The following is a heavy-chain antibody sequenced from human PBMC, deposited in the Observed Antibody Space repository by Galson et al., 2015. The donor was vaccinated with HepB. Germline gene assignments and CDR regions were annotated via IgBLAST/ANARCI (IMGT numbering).Heavy chain of an antibody. CDR1: GYTFTSYY. CDR3: ARGTPYDFWSGYPEYYYYYYGMDV. J-gene: IGHJ6*02. V-gene: IGHV1-46*01. CDR2: INPSGGST. D-gene: IGHD3-3*01. Sequence: CKASGYTFTSYYMHWVRQAPGQGLEWMGIINPSGGSTSYAQKFQGRVTMTRDTSTSTVYMELSSLRSEDTAVYYCARGTPYDFWSGYPEYYYYYYGMDVWGQGTTVTVSS.